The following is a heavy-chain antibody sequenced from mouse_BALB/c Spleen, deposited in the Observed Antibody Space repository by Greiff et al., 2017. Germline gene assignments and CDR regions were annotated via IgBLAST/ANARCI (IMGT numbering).Heavy chain of an antibody. CDR1: GFAFSSYD. CDR3: ARHGDYGNYYYAMDY. V-gene: IGHV5-12-1*01. Sequence: EVKVVESGGGLVKPGGSLKLSCAASGFAFSSYDMSWVRQTPEKRLEWVAYISSGGGSTYYPDTVKGRFTISRDNAKNTLYLQMSSLKSEDTAMYYCARHGDYGNYYYAMDYWGQGTSVTVSS. J-gene: IGHJ4*01. D-gene: IGHD2-1*01. CDR2: ISSGGGST.